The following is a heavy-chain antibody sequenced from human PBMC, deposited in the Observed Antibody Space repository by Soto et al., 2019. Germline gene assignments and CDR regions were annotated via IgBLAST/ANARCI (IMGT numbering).Heavy chain of an antibody. CDR2: INHSGST. CDR1: GGSFSGYY. Sequence: SETLSLTCAVYGGSFSGYYWSWIRQPPGKGLEWIGEINHSGSTNYNPSLKSRVTISVDTSKNQFSLKLSSVTAADTAVYYCARGVRFWTTRGYCSAGSCLDAFDIWGQGTMVTVSS. V-gene: IGHV4-34*01. D-gene: IGHD2-15*01. J-gene: IGHJ3*02. CDR3: ARGVRFWTTRGYCSAGSCLDAFDI.